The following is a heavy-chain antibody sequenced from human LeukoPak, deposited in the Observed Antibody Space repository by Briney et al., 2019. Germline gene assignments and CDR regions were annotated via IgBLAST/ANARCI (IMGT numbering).Heavy chain of an antibody. CDR2: ISSSSSTI. D-gene: IGHD3-3*01. J-gene: IGHJ6*03. CDR1: GFTFSSYS. Sequence: PGGSLRLSCAASGFTFSSYSMNWVRQAPGKGLEWVSYISSSSSTIYYADSVKGRFTISRDNAKNSLYLQMNSLIAEDTAVYYCARNDFWSGPSLYYMDVWGKGTTVTVSS. V-gene: IGHV3-48*01. CDR3: ARNDFWSGPSLYYMDV.